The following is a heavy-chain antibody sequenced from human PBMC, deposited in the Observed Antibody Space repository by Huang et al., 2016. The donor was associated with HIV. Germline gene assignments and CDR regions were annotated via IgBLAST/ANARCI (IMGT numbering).Heavy chain of an antibody. Sequence: QLQLQESGPGLVKPSETLSLTYSVSGGSISSSSYYWGWIRQPPGKGLEWIGSIYYSGSTFYNPSLKSRVTIAVDTSKNQFSLRLSSVTAADTSVYYCARHMDCSSSSCLAGGHERGPFDMWGQGTMVTVSS. CDR2: IYYSGST. V-gene: IGHV4-39*01. D-gene: IGHD2-2*01. CDR3: ARHMDCSSSSCLAGGHERGPFDM. J-gene: IGHJ3*02. CDR1: GGSISSSSYY.